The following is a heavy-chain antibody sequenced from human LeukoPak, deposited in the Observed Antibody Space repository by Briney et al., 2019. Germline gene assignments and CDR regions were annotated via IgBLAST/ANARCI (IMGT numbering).Heavy chain of an antibody. CDR1: GYTFTSYG. J-gene: IGHJ4*02. CDR2: ISAYNGNT. CDR3: ARDYDILTGYYPNSRDY. Sequence: GASVKVSCKASGYTFTSYGISWVRQAPGQGLEWMGWISAYNGNTNYAQKLQGRVTMTTDTSTSTAYMELRSLRSDDTAVYYCARDYDILTGYYPNSRDYWGQGTLVTVSS. V-gene: IGHV1-18*01. D-gene: IGHD3-9*01.